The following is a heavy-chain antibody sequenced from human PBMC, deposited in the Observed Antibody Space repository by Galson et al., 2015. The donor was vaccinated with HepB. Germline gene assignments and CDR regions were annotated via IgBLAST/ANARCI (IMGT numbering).Heavy chain of an antibody. CDR1: GFTFNIYG. J-gene: IGHJ6*03. V-gene: IGHV3-23*01. D-gene: IGHD1-1*01. CDR3: AKHWEYDQCYMDI. Sequence: SLRLSCAASGFTFNIYGMSWVRQARGKGLEWVSDISGSDGGTNYADSVKGRFTISRDNSKNTLYLQMNSLRAEDTAVYYCAKHWEYDQCYMDIWGKGTTVTVS. CDR2: ISGSDGGT.